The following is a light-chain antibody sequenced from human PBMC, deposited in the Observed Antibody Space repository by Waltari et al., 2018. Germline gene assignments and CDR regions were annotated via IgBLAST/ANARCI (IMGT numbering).Light chain of an antibody. CDR1: QTVSRV. Sequence: SCRASQTVSRVLAWYQQKPDPAPRLLIYAASSRATGIPDRFSGGGSGTAFSLTISRLEPEDFAVYYCQHYVTLPATFGQGTKVAF. J-gene: IGKJ1*01. V-gene: IGKV3-20*01. CDR3: QHYVTLPAT. CDR2: AAS.